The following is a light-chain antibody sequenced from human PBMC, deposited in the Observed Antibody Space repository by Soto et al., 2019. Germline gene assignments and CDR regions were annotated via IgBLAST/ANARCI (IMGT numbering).Light chain of an antibody. V-gene: IGKV3-20*01. J-gene: IGKJ1*01. CDR2: GAS. CDR3: HQYGSSVAT. CDR1: QSVGSK. Sequence: EIVLTQSPGTLSLSQGERATLSCRASQSVGSKLAWYRQTPGQAPRLLIYGASTRATDTPARFSGSGAETDFTLTISRVEPADFALYDCHQYGSSVATFGQGTQVE.